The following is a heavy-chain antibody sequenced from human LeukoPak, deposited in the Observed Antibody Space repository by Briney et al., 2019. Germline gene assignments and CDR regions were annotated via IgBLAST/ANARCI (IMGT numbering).Heavy chain of an antibody. V-gene: IGHV3-11*01. CDR3: ARAEGYGSGSVDH. J-gene: IGHJ4*02. CDR2: ISSSGSTI. CDR1: GFTFSDYY. D-gene: IGHD3-10*01. Sequence: GGSLRLSCATSGFTFSDYYMSWIRQAPGKGLEWVSYISSSGSTIYYADSVKGRFTISRDNAKNSLHLQMNSLRAEDTAVYYCARAEGYGSGSVDHWGQGTLVTVSS.